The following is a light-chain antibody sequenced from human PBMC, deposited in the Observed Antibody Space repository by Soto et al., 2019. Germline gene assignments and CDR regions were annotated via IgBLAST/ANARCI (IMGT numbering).Light chain of an antibody. CDR1: QGISSA. CDR2: DAS. CDR3: QQFNNYPLT. V-gene: IGKV1D-13*01. Sequence: AIQLTQSPSSLSASVGDRVTITCRASQGISSALAWYQQKPGKVPKLLIYDASSLESGVPSRFSGSGSGTDFTLTISSLQPEDFATYYCQQFNNYPLTCGQGTRLEIK. J-gene: IGKJ5*01.